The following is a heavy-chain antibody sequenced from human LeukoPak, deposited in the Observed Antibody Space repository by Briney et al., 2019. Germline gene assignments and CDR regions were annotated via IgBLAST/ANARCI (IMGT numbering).Heavy chain of an antibody. CDR2: ISGSGAST. CDR1: GFTFSSYA. CDR3: AKGGAVSSKSITMVRGTRRYYYYMDV. V-gene: IGHV3-23*01. Sequence: GGSLRLSCAASGFTFSSYAMSWVRQAPGKGLEWVSSISGSGASTYYADSVKGRFTISRDNSKNTLYLQMNSLRAEDTAVYYCAKGGAVSSKSITMVRGTRRYYYYMDVWGKGTTVTISS. D-gene: IGHD3-10*01. J-gene: IGHJ6*03.